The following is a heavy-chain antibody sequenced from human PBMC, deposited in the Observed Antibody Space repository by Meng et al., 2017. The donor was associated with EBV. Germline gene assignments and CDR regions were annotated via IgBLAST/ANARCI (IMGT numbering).Heavy chain of an antibody. D-gene: IGHD3-22*01. CDR1: GGSISSSNW. CDR3: ARRSLDYYDSSGFDY. CDR2: IYHSGST. J-gene: IGHJ4*02. V-gene: IGHV4-4*02. Sequence: QVPLQESGPGLVKPSGTLSLTCAVSGGSISSSNWWSWVRQPPGKGLEWIGEIYHSGSTNYNPSLKSRVTISVDKSKNQFSLKLSSVTAADTAVYYCARRSLDYYDSSGFDYWGQGTLVTVSS.